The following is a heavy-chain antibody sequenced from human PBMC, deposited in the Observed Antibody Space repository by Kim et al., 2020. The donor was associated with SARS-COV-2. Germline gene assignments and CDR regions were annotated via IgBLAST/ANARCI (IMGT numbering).Heavy chain of an antibody. Sequence: ASVKVSCKASGYTFTSYDINWVRQATGQGLEWMGWMNPNSGNTGYAQKFQGRVTMTRNTSISTAYMELSSLRSEDTAVYYCARDPDYDSSGPNDYWGQGTLVTVSS. CDR1: GYTFTSYD. V-gene: IGHV1-8*01. J-gene: IGHJ4*02. D-gene: IGHD3-22*01. CDR2: MNPNSGNT. CDR3: ARDPDYDSSGPNDY.